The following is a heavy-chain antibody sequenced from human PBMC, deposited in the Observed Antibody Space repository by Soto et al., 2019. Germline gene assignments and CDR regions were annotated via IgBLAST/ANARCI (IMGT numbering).Heavy chain of an antibody. D-gene: IGHD2-2*03. CDR3: SRRIGAVGWIFTCPTTYYYYHIEV. CDR1: GGSPSPCY. Sequence: SETFCLRYTVSGGSPSPCYWSWCRLPPGKKLEWIGYINYSGSTNYNPSLKSRVTISVDTSKNQFSLKLSSVTAADTAVYYCSRRIGAVGWIFTCPTTYYYYHIEVCGKWTTVT. J-gene: IGHJ6*03. V-gene: IGHV4-59*08. CDR2: INYSGST.